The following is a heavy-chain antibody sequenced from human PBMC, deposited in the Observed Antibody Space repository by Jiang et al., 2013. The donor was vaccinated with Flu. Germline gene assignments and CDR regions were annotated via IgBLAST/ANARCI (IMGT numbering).Heavy chain of an antibody. Sequence: VQLLESGGGLVQPRGSLRLSCVASGLIFSSYAMGWVRQAPGKGLEWVSVIMGSGDSAYYADSVKDRFTISRDNSKNTLFLQTNSLRVDDTAVYYCAKGIGNTEPWYFDLWGRGTLVTVSS. CDR3: AKGIGNTEPWYFDL. J-gene: IGHJ2*01. CDR2: IMGSGDSA. V-gene: IGHV3-23*01. CDR1: GLIFSSYA. D-gene: IGHD1-14*01.